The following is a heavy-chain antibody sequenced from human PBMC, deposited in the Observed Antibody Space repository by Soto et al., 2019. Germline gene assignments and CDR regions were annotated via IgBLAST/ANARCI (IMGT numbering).Heavy chain of an antibody. CDR3: ASGRDYGDYVSYYYYMDV. V-gene: IGHV1-18*01. J-gene: IGHJ6*03. Sequence: GVSVKVSCKASGYTFTSYGISWVRQAPGQGLEWMGWISAYNGNTNYAQKLQGRVTMTTDTSTSTAYMELRSLRSDDTAVYYCASGRDYGDYVSYYYYMDVWGKGTTVTVSS. CDR1: GYTFTSYG. D-gene: IGHD4-17*01. CDR2: ISAYNGNT.